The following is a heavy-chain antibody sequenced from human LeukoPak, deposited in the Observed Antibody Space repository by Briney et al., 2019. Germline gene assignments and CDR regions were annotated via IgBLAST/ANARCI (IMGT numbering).Heavy chain of an antibody. D-gene: IGHD3-10*01. V-gene: IGHV4-39*01. Sequence: SETLSLTCSVSGDTISTSDHYWGWIRQPPGKGLEWIRSIYYTGNTYYNPSLKSRVTISVDTSKNQFSLKLSSVTAADTAVYFCVRHQEGMVRGVLYYMDVWGTGTTVTISS. J-gene: IGHJ6*03. CDR1: GDTISTSDHY. CDR3: VRHQEGMVRGVLYYMDV. CDR2: IYYTGNT.